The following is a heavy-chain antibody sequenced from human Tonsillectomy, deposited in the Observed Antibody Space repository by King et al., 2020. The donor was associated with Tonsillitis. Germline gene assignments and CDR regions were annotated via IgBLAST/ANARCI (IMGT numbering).Heavy chain of an antibody. J-gene: IGHJ4*02. CDR1: GGPISRSSYY. CDR3: ARRLNVDPLFDY. Sequence: LQLQESGPGLVKPSETLSLTCTVSGGPISRSSYYWGWIRQPPGKGLEWIGSIYYSGSTYYNPSLKSRVTNPSLKSRVTISVDTSKNQFYLKLSSVTAADTAVYYCARRLNVDPLFDYWGQGTLVTVSS. V-gene: IGHV4-39*07. CDR2: IYYSGST. D-gene: IGHD2-21*01.